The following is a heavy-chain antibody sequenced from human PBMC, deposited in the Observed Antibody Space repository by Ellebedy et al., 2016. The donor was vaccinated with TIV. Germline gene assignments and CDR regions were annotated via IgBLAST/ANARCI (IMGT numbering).Heavy chain of an antibody. J-gene: IGHJ3*02. CDR3: ARGPGPTNAFVI. CDR1: GFTFSSYD. D-gene: IGHD3-10*01. Sequence: GGSLRLXXAASGFTFSSYDMHWVRQATGKGLEWVSAIGTAGDTYYPGSVKGRFTISRENAKNSLYLQMNSLRGGDTAVYYCARGPGPTNAFVIWGQGTMVTVSS. V-gene: IGHV3-13*01. CDR2: IGTAGDT.